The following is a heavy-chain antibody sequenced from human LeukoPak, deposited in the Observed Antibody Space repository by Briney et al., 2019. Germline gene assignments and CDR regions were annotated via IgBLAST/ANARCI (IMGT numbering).Heavy chain of an antibody. J-gene: IGHJ2*01. CDR2: IYYSGST. Sequence: SETLSLTCTVSGGSISSSYWSWIRQPPGKGLEWIGYIYYSGSTDYNPSLKSRVTISVDTSKNQFSLKLSSVTAADTAVYYCASPNYYYDSSGLTGHFDLWGRGTLVTVSS. D-gene: IGHD3-22*01. CDR1: GGSISSSY. CDR3: ASPNYYYDSSGLTGHFDL. V-gene: IGHV4-59*08.